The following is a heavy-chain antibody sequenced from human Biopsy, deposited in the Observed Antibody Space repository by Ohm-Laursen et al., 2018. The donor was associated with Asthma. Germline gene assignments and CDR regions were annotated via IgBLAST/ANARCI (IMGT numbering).Heavy chain of an antibody. D-gene: IGHD7-27*01. CDR2: IKSDGSST. CDR3: ASELGIGY. CDR1: GFTFSSYY. V-gene: IGHV3-74*01. J-gene: IGHJ4*02. Sequence: SLRLSCTASGFTFSSYYMHWVRQAPGKGLVWVSNIKSDGSSTSYADSVKGRFTISRDNAKHTVYLQMNNLRAEDKAVYYCASELGIGYWGQGILVTVSS.